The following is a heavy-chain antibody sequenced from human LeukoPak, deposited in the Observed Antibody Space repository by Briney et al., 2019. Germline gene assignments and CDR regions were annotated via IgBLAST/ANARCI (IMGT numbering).Heavy chain of an antibody. CDR2: ISDSGGST. D-gene: IGHD1-26*01. CDR3: ARLPWELPDY. V-gene: IGHV3-23*01. Sequence: GGSLRLSCAASGFTFSSYAMSWVRQAPAKGLEWVSSISDSGGSTYYADSVKGRFTISRDNSKNTLYVQMNSLRAEDTAVYYCARLPWELPDYWGQGILVTVSS. J-gene: IGHJ4*02. CDR1: GFTFSSYA.